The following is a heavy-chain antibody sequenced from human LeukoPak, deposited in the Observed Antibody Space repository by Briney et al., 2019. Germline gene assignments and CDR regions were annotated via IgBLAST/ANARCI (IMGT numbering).Heavy chain of an antibody. CDR3: TRRVDATRWYDP. J-gene: IGHJ5*02. V-gene: IGHV3-74*01. D-gene: IGHD2-15*01. CDR2: INGDGSAT. Sequence: GGSLRLSCAASGFSFSTYWMHWVRQAPGEGLLWVSRINGDGSATNYADSVKGRFTISRDNAKNTLYLQMNSLRAEDTAVYYCTRRVDATRWYDPWGQGTLVTVSS. CDR1: GFSFSTYW.